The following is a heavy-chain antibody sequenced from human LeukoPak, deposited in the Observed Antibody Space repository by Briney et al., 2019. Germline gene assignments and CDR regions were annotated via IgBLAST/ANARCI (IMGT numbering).Heavy chain of an antibody. Sequence: GGSLRLSCAASGFTVSSNYMSWVRQAPGKGLEWVSAISGSGGSTYYADSVKGRFTISRDNSKNTLYLQMNSLRAEDTAVYYCAKVLPNSGYEWGQGTLVTVSS. V-gene: IGHV3-23*01. J-gene: IGHJ4*02. CDR2: ISGSGGST. D-gene: IGHD5-12*01. CDR1: GFTVSSNY. CDR3: AKVLPNSGYE.